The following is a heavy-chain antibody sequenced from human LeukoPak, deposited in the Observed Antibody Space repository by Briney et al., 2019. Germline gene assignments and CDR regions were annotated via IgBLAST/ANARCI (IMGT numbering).Heavy chain of an antibody. Sequence: GGSLRLSCASSGFTFSSYGMHWVRQAPGKGLEWVAFIRYDGSNKYYADSVKGRFTISRDNPKNTLYLQMNSLRAEDTAVYYCAKDRYSYGEIDYWGQGTLVTVSS. V-gene: IGHV3-30*02. D-gene: IGHD5-18*01. J-gene: IGHJ4*02. CDR3: AKDRYSYGEIDY. CDR1: GFTFSSYG. CDR2: IRYDGSNK.